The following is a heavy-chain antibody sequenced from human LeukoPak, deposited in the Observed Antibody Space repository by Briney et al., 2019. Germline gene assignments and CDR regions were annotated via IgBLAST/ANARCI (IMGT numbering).Heavy chain of an antibody. CDR1: GGSISSGGYS. V-gene: IGHV4-30-2*01. D-gene: IGHD2-15*01. CDR3: ARERGRGYYFDY. CDR2: IYHSGST. J-gene: IGHJ4*02. Sequence: SETLSLTCAVSGGSISSGGYSWSWIRQPPGKGLEWIGYIYHSGSTYYNPSLKSRVTISVDRSKNQFSLKLSSVTAADTTVYYCARERGRGYYFDYWGQGTLVTVSS.